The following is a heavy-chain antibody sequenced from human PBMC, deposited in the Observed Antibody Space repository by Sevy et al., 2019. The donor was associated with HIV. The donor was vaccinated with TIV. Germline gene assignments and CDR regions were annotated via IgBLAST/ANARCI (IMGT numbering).Heavy chain of an antibody. CDR3: AKVVWVLGYMDV. V-gene: IGHV3-23*01. CDR2: ISGSGGST. CDR1: GFTFSSYA. D-gene: IGHD2-8*01. Sequence: GGSLRLSCAASGFTFSSYAMSWVRQAPGKGLEWVSAISGSGGSTYYADSVKGRFTISRDNSKNTLYPQMNSLRAEDTAVYYCAKVVWVLGYMDVWGKGTTVTVSS. J-gene: IGHJ6*03.